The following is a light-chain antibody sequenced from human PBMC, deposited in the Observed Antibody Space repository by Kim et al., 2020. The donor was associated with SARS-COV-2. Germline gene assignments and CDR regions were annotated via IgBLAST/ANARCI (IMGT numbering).Light chain of an antibody. V-gene: IGLV6-57*01. CDR2: EDN. Sequence: GKTVTISCTRSSGSMASNYVQWYQQRPGSSPTTVIYEDNQRPSGVPDRFSGSIDSSSNSASLTISGLKTEDEADYYCQSYDSSSWVFGGGTQLTVL. J-gene: IGLJ3*02. CDR3: QSYDSSSWV. CDR1: SGSMASNY.